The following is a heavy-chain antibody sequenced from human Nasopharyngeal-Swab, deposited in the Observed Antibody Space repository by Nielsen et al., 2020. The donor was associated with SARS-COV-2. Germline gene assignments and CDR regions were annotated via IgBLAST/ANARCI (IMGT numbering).Heavy chain of an antibody. CDR3: ATLKRMTTVVTAIDF. CDR1: GFTFSSHT. CDR2: ISSSSSYI. V-gene: IGHV3-21*01. Sequence: GGSLRLSCAASGFTFSSHTMNWVRQAPGKGLEWVSSISSSSSYIYYADSVKGRFTISRDNAKNSLSLQMNSLRAEDTAVYYCATLKRMTTVVTAIDFWGQGTLVTVSS. D-gene: IGHD4-23*01. J-gene: IGHJ4*02.